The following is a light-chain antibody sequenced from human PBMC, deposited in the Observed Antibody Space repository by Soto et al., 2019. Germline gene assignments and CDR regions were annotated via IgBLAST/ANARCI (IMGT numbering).Light chain of an antibody. V-gene: IGKV1-33*01. Sequence: DIQMTQSPSSLSASVGDRVTITCRAGQSISSYLSWYQQKPGKAPKLLISAASNLERGVPSRFSGRGSGTDFTFTISSLQPEDFATYYCQQYDHLPRTFGRGTKVEIK. CDR3: QQYDHLPRT. CDR1: QSISSY. J-gene: IGKJ1*01. CDR2: AAS.